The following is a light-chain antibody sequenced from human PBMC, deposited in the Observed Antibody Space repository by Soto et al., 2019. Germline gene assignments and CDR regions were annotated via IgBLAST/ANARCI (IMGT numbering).Light chain of an antibody. CDR1: QSVTSNY. CDR3: QQYGRSPLLYT. V-gene: IGKV3-20*01. CDR2: GAS. Sequence: EIVLTQSPGTLSLSPGERATLSCRASQSVTSNYLAWYQQKPGQAPRLLIYGASTRAAGVPDRFSGSGSGTDFTLTITRLELEDFAVYYCQQYGRSPLLYTFGQGTTLGVK. J-gene: IGKJ2*01.